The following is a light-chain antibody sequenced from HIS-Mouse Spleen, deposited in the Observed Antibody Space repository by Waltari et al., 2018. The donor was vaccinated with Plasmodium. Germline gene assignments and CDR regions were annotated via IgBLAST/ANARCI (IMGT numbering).Light chain of an antibody. CDR1: SSDVGGYNY. CDR3: CSYAGSYTYV. V-gene: IGLV2-11*01. Sequence: QSALTQPRSVSGSPGQSVTISCTGTSSDVGGYNYVSGYQQHPGKAPKLRIDDVSKRPSGVPDRLSGSKAGNTVSLTIAGRQAEDEADYYCCSYAGSYTYVFGTGTKVTVL. CDR2: DVS. J-gene: IGLJ1*01.